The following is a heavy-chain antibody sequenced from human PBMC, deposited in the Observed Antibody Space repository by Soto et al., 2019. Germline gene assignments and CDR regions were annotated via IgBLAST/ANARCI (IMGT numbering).Heavy chain of an antibody. V-gene: IGHV3-23*01. CDR1: GFTFSTYA. Sequence: EVQLLESGGGLVQPGGSLRLSCAASGFTFSTYAMNWVRQPQGRGLEWVSGISGSGDSTYYADSVKGRFTVSRDNSKNTLYLQMNSLRAEDTAVFYCAKERSSGWSLDYWGQGTLVTVSS. CDR2: ISGSGDST. J-gene: IGHJ4*02. CDR3: AKERSSGWSLDY. D-gene: IGHD6-19*01.